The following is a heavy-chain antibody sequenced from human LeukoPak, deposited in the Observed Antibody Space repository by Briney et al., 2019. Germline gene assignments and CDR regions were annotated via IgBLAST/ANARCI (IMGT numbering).Heavy chain of an antibody. CDR2: ISSSSSSI. V-gene: IGHV3-21*01. J-gene: IGHJ4*02. CDR3: ARGNGYSFGYLDY. CDR1: GFTFRSYN. D-gene: IGHD5-18*01. Sequence: PGGSLRLSCAASGFTFRSYNFQWVRQAPGKGLEWVSFISSSSSSIYYADSVKGRFTISRDNAKNSLYLQMDSLRAEDTAVYYCARGNGYSFGYLDYWGQGTLVTVSS.